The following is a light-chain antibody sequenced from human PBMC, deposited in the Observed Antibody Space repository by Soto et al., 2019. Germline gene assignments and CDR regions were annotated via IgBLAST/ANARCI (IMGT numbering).Light chain of an antibody. J-gene: IGKJ2*01. CDR3: HQYGSSPPYT. CDR2: GVS. V-gene: IGKV3-20*01. CDR1: QSISSYY. Sequence: EIVLTQSPGTLSLSSGERATISCRASQSISSYYLAWYQQKPGQAPRLLIYGVSSRATGIPDRFSGSGSGTDFTLTISSLEPEDFAVYYCHQYGSSPPYTFGQGTKLEIK.